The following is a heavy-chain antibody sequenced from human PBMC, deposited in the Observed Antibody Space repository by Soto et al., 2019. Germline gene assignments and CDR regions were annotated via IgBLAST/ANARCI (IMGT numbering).Heavy chain of an antibody. V-gene: IGHV1-46*01. J-gene: IGHJ4*02. CDR1: GYTFTNYY. CDR3: ARDDFGNLGLDY. Sequence: ASVKVSFKASGYTFTNYYMHWVRQAPGQGLEWMGIIKPHGGSTSYAQKFQGRVTMSSDTSTSTVYMDLSSLRSEDTAVYYCARDDFGNLGLDYWGQGTLVTVSS. CDR2: IKPHGGST. D-gene: IGHD7-27*01.